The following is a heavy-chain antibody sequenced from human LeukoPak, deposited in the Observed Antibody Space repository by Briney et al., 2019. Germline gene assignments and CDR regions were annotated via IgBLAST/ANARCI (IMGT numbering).Heavy chain of an antibody. Sequence: PSETLSLTCSVSGGAISSSSDYWGWIRQPPGKGLEWIGSMHYSVSTYYNPSLKSRVTISVDTSTNQFSLRLNSVTAADTAVYYCARHRRDGYNYLGDHYYYYMDVWGKGTTVTVSS. CDR3: ARHRRDGYNYLGDHYYYYMDV. J-gene: IGHJ6*03. CDR1: GGAISSSSDY. D-gene: IGHD5-24*01. CDR2: MHYSVST. V-gene: IGHV4-39*01.